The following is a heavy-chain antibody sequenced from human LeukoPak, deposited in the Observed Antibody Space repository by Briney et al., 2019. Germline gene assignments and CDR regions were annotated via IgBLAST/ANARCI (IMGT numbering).Heavy chain of an antibody. CDR1: GFTFSSYA. V-gene: IGHV3-23*01. CDR2: ISGSGDST. D-gene: IGHD6-19*01. J-gene: IGHJ4*02. Sequence: QPGGSLRLSCAASGFTFSSYAMSWVRQAPGKGLEWVSGISGSGDSTYYADSVKGRFTISRDNSKNALYLQMNSLRAEDTAVYYCAKAAYSSGSRWYFDYWGQGALVTVSS. CDR3: AKAAYSSGSRWYFDY.